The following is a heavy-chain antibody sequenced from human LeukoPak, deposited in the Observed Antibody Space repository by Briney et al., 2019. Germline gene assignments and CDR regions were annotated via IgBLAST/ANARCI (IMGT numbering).Heavy chain of an antibody. J-gene: IGHJ4*02. D-gene: IGHD3-22*01. CDR1: GFTFSSYA. V-gene: IGHV3-23*01. CDR2: ISGSGDST. CDR3: AKPLVSDYYDSSGYWGY. Sequence: GGSLRLPCAASGFTFSSYAMSWVRQAPGKGLEWVSAISGSGDSTYYSDSVKGRFTISRDNSKNTLYVQMDSLRAEDTAVYYCAKPLVSDYYDSSGYWGYWGQGTLVTVSS.